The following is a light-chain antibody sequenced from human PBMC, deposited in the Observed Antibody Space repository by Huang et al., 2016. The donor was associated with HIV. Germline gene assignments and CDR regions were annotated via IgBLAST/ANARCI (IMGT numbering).Light chain of an antibody. CDR2: GAS. CDR1: QGVSHY. V-gene: IGKV1-16*02. J-gene: IGKJ5*01. CDR3: RQYDSYPMT. Sequence: DIQMTQSPSSLSASVGERVTITCGASQGVSHYLAWFQQKPGKGPKPLIYGASRLHSGVPSKFSGSGSGTDFTLIISSLQPEDFATYYCRQYDSYPMTFGQGTRLDIK.